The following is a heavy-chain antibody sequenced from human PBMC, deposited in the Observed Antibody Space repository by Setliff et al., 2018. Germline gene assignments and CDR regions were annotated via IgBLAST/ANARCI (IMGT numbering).Heavy chain of an antibody. J-gene: IGHJ6*02. Sequence: SETLSLTYTVSGGSISRSSYNWGWIRQPPGKGLEWIGSIYYSGSTYYNPSLKSRVTISVDTSKNQFSLKLSSVTAADTAVYYCSRAAGYSSSWYHYYYGMDVWGQGTTVTVSS. CDR1: GGSISRSSYN. V-gene: IGHV4-39*01. D-gene: IGHD6-13*01. CDR2: IYYSGST. CDR3: SRAAGYSSSWYHYYYGMDV.